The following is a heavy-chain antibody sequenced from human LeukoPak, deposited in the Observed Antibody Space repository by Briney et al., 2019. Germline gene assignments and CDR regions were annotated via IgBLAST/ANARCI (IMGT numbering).Heavy chain of an antibody. J-gene: IGHJ5*01. V-gene: IGHV3-30*03. CDR2: ISYDGSNK. D-gene: IGHD6-19*01. CDR3: ARVFFSRAWYRNSET. Sequence: PGRSLRLSPAGPGFTLLSHLMHSLRQAPGKGLEWVAVISYDGSNKYYADSVKGRFTISRDNSKNTLYLQMNSLRAEDTAVYYCARVFFSRAWYRNSETWGHRTLFSVSS. CDR1: GFTLLSHL.